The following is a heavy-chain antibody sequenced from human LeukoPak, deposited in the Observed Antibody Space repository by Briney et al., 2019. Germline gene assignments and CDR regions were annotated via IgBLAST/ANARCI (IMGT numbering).Heavy chain of an antibody. D-gene: IGHD1-1*01. CDR1: GYSISSGYY. CDR3: ARHGLEPTSFYYSMDV. V-gene: IGHV4-38-2*01. J-gene: IGHJ6*03. CDR2: IYHSGST. Sequence: PSETLSLTCAVSGYSISSGYYWGWIRQPPGKGLEWIGSIYHSGSTYYNPSLKSRVTISVDTSKNQFSLKLSSVTAADTAVYYCARHGLEPTSFYYSMDVWGKGTTVTVSS.